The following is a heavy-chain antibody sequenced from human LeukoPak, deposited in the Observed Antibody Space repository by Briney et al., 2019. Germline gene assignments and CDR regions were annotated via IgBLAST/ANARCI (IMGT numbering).Heavy chain of an antibody. Sequence: SETLSLTCTVSGDSISNNYWSWIRQPAGKGLEWIGRVYTSGSTNYNPSLKSRVTMSVDTSKNQFSLKLNSVTAADTAIYYCARSPLSGGSGTYWWFDPWGQGTLVTVSS. V-gene: IGHV4-4*07. CDR2: VYTSGST. CDR3: ARSPLSGGSGTYWWFDP. D-gene: IGHD3-10*01. J-gene: IGHJ5*02. CDR1: GDSISNNY.